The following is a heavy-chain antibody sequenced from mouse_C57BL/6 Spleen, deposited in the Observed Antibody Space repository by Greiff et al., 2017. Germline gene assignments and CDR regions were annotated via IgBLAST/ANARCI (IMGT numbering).Heavy chain of an antibody. Sequence: EVQLQESGGGLVQPGGSLSLSCAASGFTFTDYYMSWVRQPPGKALEWLGFIRNKANGYTTEYSASVKGRFTISRDNSQSILYLQMNALRAEDSATYYCARSITTVEMDYWGQGTSVTVSS. V-gene: IGHV7-3*01. J-gene: IGHJ4*01. CDR1: GFTFTDYY. CDR3: ARSITTVEMDY. CDR2: IRNKANGYTT. D-gene: IGHD1-1*01.